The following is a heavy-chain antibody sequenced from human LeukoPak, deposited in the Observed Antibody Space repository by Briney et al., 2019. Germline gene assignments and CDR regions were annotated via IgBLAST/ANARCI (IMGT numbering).Heavy chain of an antibody. CDR1: GASINGYF. CDR3: ARRPYSSSSIGY. V-gene: IGHV4-4*07. D-gene: IGHD6-6*01. J-gene: IGHJ4*02. Sequence: PSETLSLTCTVSGASINGYFWSWIRQTDGGGLEWIGRIYGSGSSNYNPSFESRVTVSSDTSKNQFSLKLSSVTAADTAVYYCARRPYSSSSIGYWGQGTLVTVSS. CDR2: IYGSGSS.